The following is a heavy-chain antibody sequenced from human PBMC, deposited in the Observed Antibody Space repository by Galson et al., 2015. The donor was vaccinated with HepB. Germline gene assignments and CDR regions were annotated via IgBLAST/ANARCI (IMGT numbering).Heavy chain of an antibody. CDR2: IYYSGST. Sequence: LSLTCTVSGGSIRSYYWSWIRQPPGKGLEWIGYIYYSGSTNYNPSLKSRVTISVDTSKNQFSLKLSSVTAADTAVYYCARQRGSLMVVDYWGQGTLVTVSS. CDR1: GGSIRSYY. CDR3: ARQRGSLMVVDY. D-gene: IGHD2-15*01. V-gene: IGHV4-59*08. J-gene: IGHJ4*02.